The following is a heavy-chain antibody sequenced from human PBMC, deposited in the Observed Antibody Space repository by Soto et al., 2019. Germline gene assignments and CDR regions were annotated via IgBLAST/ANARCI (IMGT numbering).Heavy chain of an antibody. CDR2: IIPIFGTA. CDR3: ARDMTHYYGSGSYYDY. D-gene: IGHD3-10*01. V-gene: IGHV1-69*13. Sequence: GASVKVSCKASGGTFSSYAISWVRQAPGQGLEWMGGIIPIFGTANYAQKFQGRVTITADESTSTAYMELSSLRSEDTAVYYCARDMTHYYGSGSYYDYWGQGTLVTVSS. CDR1: GGTFSSYA. J-gene: IGHJ4*02.